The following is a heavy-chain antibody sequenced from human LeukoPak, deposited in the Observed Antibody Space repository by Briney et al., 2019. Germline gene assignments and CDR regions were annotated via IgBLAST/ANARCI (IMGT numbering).Heavy chain of an antibody. CDR2: IYYSGST. V-gene: IGHV4-39*01. Sequence: SETLSLTCTVSGGSISSSSYYWGWIRQPPGKGLEWIGSIYYSGSTYYNPSLKSRVTISVDTSKNQFSLKLSSVTAADTAVYYCARHTRSQLAVDYWGQGTLVTVSS. CDR3: ARHTRSQLAVDY. CDR1: GGSISSSSYY. J-gene: IGHJ4*02. D-gene: IGHD6-13*01.